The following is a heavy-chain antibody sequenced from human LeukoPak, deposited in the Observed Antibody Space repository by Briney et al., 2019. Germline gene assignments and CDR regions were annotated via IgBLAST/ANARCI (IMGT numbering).Heavy chain of an antibody. V-gene: IGHV3-23*01. CDR1: GFTFSSYG. J-gene: IGHJ6*03. CDR2: ISGSGTST. Sequence: GGSLRLSCAASGFTFSSYGMNWVRQAPGKGLEWVSTISGSGTSTYYADSVKGRFTISRDNSKNTLYLQMNSLRVEDTAVYYCARDYYMDVWGKGTTVTVSS. CDR3: ARDYYMDV.